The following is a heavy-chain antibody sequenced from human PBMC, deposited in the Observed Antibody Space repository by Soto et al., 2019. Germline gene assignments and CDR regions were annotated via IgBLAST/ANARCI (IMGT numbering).Heavy chain of an antibody. J-gene: IGHJ4*02. CDR3: ARAQDSWYSSGWYLPGRGY. D-gene: IGHD6-19*01. CDR2: ISYDGSNK. V-gene: IGHV3-30-3*01. Sequence: QVQLVESGGGVVQPGRSLRLSCAASGFTFSSYAMHWVRQAPGKGLEWVAVISYDGSNKYYADSVKGRFTISRDNSKNTLSLQMNSLRAEDTAVYYCARAQDSWYSSGWYLPGRGYWGQGTLVTVSS. CDR1: GFTFSSYA.